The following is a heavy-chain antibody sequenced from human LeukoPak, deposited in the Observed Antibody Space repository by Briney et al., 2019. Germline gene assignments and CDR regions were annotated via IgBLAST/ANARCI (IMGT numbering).Heavy chain of an antibody. CDR1: GGSISSATYY. D-gene: IGHD6-13*01. CDR3: AASALAAAGTDY. V-gene: IGHV4-61*02. J-gene: IGHJ4*02. CDR2: IYTGEST. Sequence: TSETLSLTCTVSGGSISSATYYWNWIRQPAGKGLEWIGRIYTGESTNYNPSLKSRVTISVDTSKNQFSLKLSSVTAADTALYYCAASALAAAGTDYWGQGILVTVSS.